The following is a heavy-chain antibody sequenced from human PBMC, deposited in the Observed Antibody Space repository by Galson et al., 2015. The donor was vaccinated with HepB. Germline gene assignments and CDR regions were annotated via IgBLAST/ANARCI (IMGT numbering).Heavy chain of an antibody. D-gene: IGHD1-26*01. CDR2: IDQKGVNK. V-gene: IGHV3-23*05. Sequence: SLRLSCAGSGLTFNTSAMNWVRQAPGRGLEWVSLIDQKGVNKYYLESVKGRFTISRDNSKSTLYLQMSSLRAEDTARYFCARGRSCFTRSCGGRYHSYMDIWGKGTTVTVSS. J-gene: IGHJ6*03. CDR3: ARGRSCFTRSCGGRYHSYMDI. CDR1: GLTFNTSA.